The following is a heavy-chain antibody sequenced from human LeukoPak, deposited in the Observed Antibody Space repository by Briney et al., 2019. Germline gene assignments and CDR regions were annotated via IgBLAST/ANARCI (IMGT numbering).Heavy chain of an antibody. CDR2: IYTSGST. CDR1: GGSISSGSYY. V-gene: IGHV4-61*02. J-gene: IGHJ6*03. Sequence: SQTLSLNCTVSGGSISSGSYYRGWIRQPAGKGLEWIGRIYTSGSTNYNPSLKSRVTISVDTSKNQFSLKLSSVTAADTAVYYCAGHCSGGSCYPGAGYYMDVWGKGTTVTVSS. CDR3: AGHCSGGSCYPGAGYYMDV. D-gene: IGHD2-15*01.